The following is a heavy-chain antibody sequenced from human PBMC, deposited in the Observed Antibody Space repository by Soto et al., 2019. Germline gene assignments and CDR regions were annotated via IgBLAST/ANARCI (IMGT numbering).Heavy chain of an antibody. Sequence: QLQLVESGGGLVQPEKSLRLSCEASGFTFSAFGMHWVRQAPGKGLEWVAGFSYDGHTKYYANPVKGRFSISSDNSRNALYLSMDSLRAEDTAMYYCTRAWSAVTGTPFDLWGQGTMVIVSS. CDR1: GFTFSAFG. J-gene: IGHJ3*01. CDR2: FSYDGHTK. V-gene: IGHV3-30*03. CDR3: TRAWSAVTGTPFDL. D-gene: IGHD6-19*01.